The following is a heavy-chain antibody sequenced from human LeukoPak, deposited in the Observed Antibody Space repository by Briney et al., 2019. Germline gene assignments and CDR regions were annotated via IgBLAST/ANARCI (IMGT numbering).Heavy chain of an antibody. CDR1: GYTFTTYY. J-gene: IGHJ4*02. D-gene: IGHD2-15*01. V-gene: IGHV1-46*01. CDR3: ARDTGSASDY. Sequence: GASVKVSFTASGYTFTTYYMHWVRQAPGQGLEWMGIINPSSGSTNYAQNFQGRLTMTRDTSTGTVYMELSSLRSEDTAVYYCARDTGSASDYWGQGTLVTVSS. CDR2: INPSSGST.